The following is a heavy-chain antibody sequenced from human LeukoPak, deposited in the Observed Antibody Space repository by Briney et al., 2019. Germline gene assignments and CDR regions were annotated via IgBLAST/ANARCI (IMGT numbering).Heavy chain of an antibody. CDR3: ARCTSTSCYNFDY. CDR1: GGSISSYY. CDR2: IYYSGST. Sequence: SETLSLTCTVSGGSISSYYWSWIRQPPGKGLEWIGYIYYSGSTNYNPSLKSRVTTSLDTSKNQFSLKLNSVTAADTAVYYCARCTSTSCYNFDYWGQGSLVTVSS. V-gene: IGHV4-59*08. D-gene: IGHD2-2*02. J-gene: IGHJ4*02.